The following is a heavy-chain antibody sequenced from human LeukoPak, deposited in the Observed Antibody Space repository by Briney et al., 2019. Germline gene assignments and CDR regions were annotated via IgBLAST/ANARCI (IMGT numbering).Heavy chain of an antibody. V-gene: IGHV3-53*01. CDR2: IYSGGTT. J-gene: IGHJ4*02. CDR3: ARGPPFWSGYYHDY. CDR1: GFTVSSNY. D-gene: IGHD3-3*01. Sequence: GGSLRLSCAASGFTVSSNYMSWVRQAPGKGLEWVSIIYSGGTTYYAHSVKGRFTISRDNSKNTLYLQMNSLRAEDTAVYFCARGPPFWSGYYHDYWGQGTLVTVSS.